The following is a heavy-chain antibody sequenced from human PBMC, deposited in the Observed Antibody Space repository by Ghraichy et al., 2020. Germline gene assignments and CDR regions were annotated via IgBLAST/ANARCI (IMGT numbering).Heavy chain of an antibody. V-gene: IGHV3-21*01. D-gene: IGHD5-12*01. CDR3: ARDDGFGGYVLGV. CDR2: ISSSSSYI. CDR1: GFTFSSYS. J-gene: IGHJ4*02. Sequence: GGSLRLSCAASGFTFSSYSMNWVRQAPGKGLEWVSSISSSSSYIYYADSVKGRFTISRDNAKNSLYLQMNSLRAEDTAVYYCARDDGFGGYVLGVWGQGTLVTVSS.